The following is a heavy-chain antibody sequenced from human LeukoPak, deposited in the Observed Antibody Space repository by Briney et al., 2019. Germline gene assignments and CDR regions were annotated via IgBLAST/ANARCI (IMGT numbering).Heavy chain of an antibody. Sequence: PGGSLRLSCAASGFTFSSYEMHWVRQAPGKGLEWVAFIRYNGNNQYYTDSVKGRFTISRDNAKNSLYLHMNSLRAEDTAVYYCARDYGGSSPFDYWGQGTLVTVSS. CDR2: IRYNGNNQ. J-gene: IGHJ4*02. CDR1: GFTFSSYE. CDR3: ARDYGGSSPFDY. V-gene: IGHV3-33*08. D-gene: IGHD4-23*01.